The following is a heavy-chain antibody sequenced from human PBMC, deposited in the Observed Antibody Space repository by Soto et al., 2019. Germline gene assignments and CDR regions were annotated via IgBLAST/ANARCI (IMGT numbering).Heavy chain of an antibody. J-gene: IGHJ6*02. Sequence: EVQLVETGGGLIQPGGSLRLSCAASGFTVSSNYMSWVHQAPGKGLEWVSVIYSGGSTYYADSVKGRFTISRDNSKNTLYLQMNSLRAEDTAVYYCARDRFYYGSGSYYNARYYGMDVWGQGTTVTVSS. V-gene: IGHV3-53*02. CDR3: ARDRFYYGSGSYYNARYYGMDV. D-gene: IGHD3-10*01. CDR2: IYSGGST. CDR1: GFTVSSNY.